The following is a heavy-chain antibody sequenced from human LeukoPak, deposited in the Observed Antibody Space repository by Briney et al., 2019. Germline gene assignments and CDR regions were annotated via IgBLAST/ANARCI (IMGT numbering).Heavy chain of an antibody. Sequence: GGSLRLSCAASGFTVSSYWMGWVRQAPGKGLEWVANIKQDGGETFYVDSVKGRFTISRDNAKNSLYLQMNSLRAGDTAVYYCARVRGYGWFDPWGQGTLVTVSS. V-gene: IGHV3-7*01. CDR3: ARVRGYGWFDP. CDR1: GFTVSSYW. CDR2: IKQDGGET. D-gene: IGHD3-22*01. J-gene: IGHJ5*02.